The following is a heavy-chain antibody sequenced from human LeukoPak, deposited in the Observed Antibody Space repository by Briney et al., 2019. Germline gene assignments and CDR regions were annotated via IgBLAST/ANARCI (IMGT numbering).Heavy chain of an antibody. V-gene: IGHV3-23*01. Sequence: GGSLRLSCGASGFTFSSYAMSWVRQAPGKGLEWVSTIDGGSRNTYYADSVKGRFTISRDNSKNTLYLQMNSLRAEDTAVYFCAKVEWLGGVGNWFDPWGQGTLVTVSS. D-gene: IGHD6-19*01. CDR1: GFTFSSYA. J-gene: IGHJ5*02. CDR3: AKVEWLGGVGNWFDP. CDR2: IDGGSRNT.